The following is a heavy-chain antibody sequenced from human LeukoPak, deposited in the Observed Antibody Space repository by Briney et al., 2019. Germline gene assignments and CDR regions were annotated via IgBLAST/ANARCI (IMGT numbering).Heavy chain of an antibody. V-gene: IGHV1-18*01. J-gene: IGHJ3*02. Sequence: ASVKVSCKASGYSFTSHGVSWVRQAPGQGLEWMGWISAYNGNTNYAQKFQGRVTMTRDTSISTAYMELSRLRSDDTAVYYCASQGILTGYSRPLDAFDIWGQGTMVTVSS. D-gene: IGHD3-9*01. CDR2: ISAYNGNT. CDR3: ASQGILTGYSRPLDAFDI. CDR1: GYSFTSHG.